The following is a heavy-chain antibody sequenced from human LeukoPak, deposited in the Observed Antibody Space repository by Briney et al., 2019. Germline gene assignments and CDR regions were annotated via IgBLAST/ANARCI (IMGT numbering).Heavy chain of an antibody. CDR1: GLTLSNAW. V-gene: IGHV3-15*01. CDR3: TKEWRSGAFDI. CDR2: IKSKTDGGTT. D-gene: IGHD3-10*01. Sequence: GGSLRLSCAASGLTLSNAWMSWVRQAPGKGLEWVGRIKSKTDGGTTDYSAPVKRRFTISTDDSKNTLYLHMNSLKTEDTAVYYCTKEWRSGAFDIWGQATMVTVSS. J-gene: IGHJ3*02.